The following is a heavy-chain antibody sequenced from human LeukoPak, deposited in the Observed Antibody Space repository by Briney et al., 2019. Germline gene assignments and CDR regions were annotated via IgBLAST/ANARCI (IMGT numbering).Heavy chain of an antibody. V-gene: IGHV4-4*07. CDR1: GDSMSDSY. CDR3: ARARPPGILTGYYYYGMDV. CDR2: IYASGST. J-gene: IGHJ6*02. D-gene: IGHD3-9*01. Sequence: PSETLSLTCTVSGDSMSDSYWSWIRQPAGKGLEWTGRIYASGSTNYNPSLKSRVTLSVDTSSNQFFLTLSSVTAADTAVYYCARARPPGILTGYYYYGMDVWGQGTTVTVSS.